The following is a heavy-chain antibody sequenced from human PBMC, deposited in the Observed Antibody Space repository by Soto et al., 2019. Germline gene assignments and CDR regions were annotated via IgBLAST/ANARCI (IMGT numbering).Heavy chain of an antibody. D-gene: IGHD3-9*01. V-gene: IGHV4-39*01. CDR1: GGSISSSSYY. J-gene: IGHJ5*02. CDR2: IYYSGST. Sequence: SETLSLTCTVSGGSISSSSYYWGWIRQPPGKGLECIGSIYYSGSTYYNPSLKSRVTISVDTSKNQFSLKLSSVTAADTAVYYCARQGYDIVTGYYTEPRNWFDPWGQGTLVTVSS. CDR3: ARQGYDIVTGYYTEPRNWFDP.